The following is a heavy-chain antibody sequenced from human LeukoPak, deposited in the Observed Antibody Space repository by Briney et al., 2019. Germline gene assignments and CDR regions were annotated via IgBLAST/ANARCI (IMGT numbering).Heavy chain of an antibody. CDR1: GFTFSGYW. Sequence: GGSLRLSCAASGFTFSGYWMHWVRQAPGKGLVWVSRINTDGSSTSYADSVKGRFTIRRDNAKNMLYLQINSLRAEDTAVYYCVRLGYCSSNSCPFDYWGQGTLVTVSS. V-gene: IGHV3-74*01. CDR2: INTDGSST. D-gene: IGHD2-2*01. CDR3: VRLGYCSSNSCPFDY. J-gene: IGHJ4*02.